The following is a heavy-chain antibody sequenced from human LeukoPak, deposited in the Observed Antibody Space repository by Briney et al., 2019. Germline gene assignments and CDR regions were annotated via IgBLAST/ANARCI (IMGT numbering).Heavy chain of an antibody. CDR3: ARDRGFGQADV. CDR1: GFTFSGYW. V-gene: IGHV3-7*01. J-gene: IGHJ6*04. CDR2: IKQDGSEK. Sequence: GGSLRLSCAASGFTFSGYWMSWIRQAPGKGLEWVANIKQDGSEKYYVDSVKGRFTISRDNAKNSLYLQMNSLRAEDTAVYYCARDRGFGQADVWGKGTTVTVSS. D-gene: IGHD3-10*01.